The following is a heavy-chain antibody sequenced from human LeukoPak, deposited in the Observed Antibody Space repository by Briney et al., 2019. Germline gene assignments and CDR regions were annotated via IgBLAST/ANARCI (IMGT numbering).Heavy chain of an antibody. D-gene: IGHD6-19*01. J-gene: IGHJ4*02. CDR3: AKVKAVAGTVGYFDY. V-gene: IGHV3-23*01. CDR1: GFDFSTQW. CDR2: ISGSGGST. Sequence: GGSLRLSCAASGFDFSTQWMSWVRQAPGKGLEWVSAISGSGGSTYYADSVKGRFTISRDNSKNTLYLQMNSLRAEDTAVYYCAKVKAVAGTVGYFDYWGQGTLVTVSS.